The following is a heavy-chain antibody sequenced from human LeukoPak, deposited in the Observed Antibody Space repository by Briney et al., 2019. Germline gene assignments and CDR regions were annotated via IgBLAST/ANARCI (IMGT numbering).Heavy chain of an antibody. V-gene: IGHV3-23*01. CDR2: ISANGGAT. CDR1: GFTFSSYP. CDR3: SKAGDTNYYRYGDY. D-gene: IGHD5-18*01. J-gene: IGHJ4*02. Sequence: GGTLRLSCAASGFTFSSYPMSWVRQAPGRGLEWGSVISANGGATYYADSVKGRFTISRDNAKNTLYLQMNNLRGEDTALYYCSKAGDTNYYRYGDYWGQGTLVTVSS.